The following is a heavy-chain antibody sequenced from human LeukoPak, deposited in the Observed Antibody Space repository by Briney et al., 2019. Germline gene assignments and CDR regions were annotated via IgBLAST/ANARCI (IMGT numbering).Heavy chain of an antibody. J-gene: IGHJ4*02. D-gene: IGHD6-6*01. CDR2: IYHSGST. V-gene: IGHV4-38-2*01. Sequence: SETLSLTCSVSGYSISSGYYWGCIRQPPGKGLEWIGSIYHSGSTYYNPSLKSRVTISVDTSKNQFSLKLSSVTAADTAVYYCARKGIAARDPADYWGQGTLVTVSS. CDR3: ARKGIAARDPADY. CDR1: GYSISSGYY.